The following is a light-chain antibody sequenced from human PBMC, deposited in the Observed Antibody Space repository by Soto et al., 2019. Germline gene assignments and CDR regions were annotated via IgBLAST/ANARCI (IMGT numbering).Light chain of an antibody. CDR1: SSDIGGYNY. V-gene: IGLV2-14*01. Sequence: QSAPTQPASVSGSPGQSITISCTGTSSDIGGYNYVSWYQQHPDKVPKLMIYDVTNRPSGVSNRFSGSKSGNTASLTISGLQAEDEADYYCSSYTSSSTLIFGGGTKLTVL. CDR3: SSYTSSSTLI. CDR2: DVT. J-gene: IGLJ2*01.